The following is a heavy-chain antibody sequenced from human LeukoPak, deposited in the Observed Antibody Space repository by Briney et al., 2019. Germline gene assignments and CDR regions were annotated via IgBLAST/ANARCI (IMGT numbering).Heavy chain of an antibody. CDR1: GYFFTAYW. Sequence: GESLKISCKGSGYFFTAYWIAWVRQMPGKGLEWMGIINPGDSDTTYSPSFQGQVIISADKSINTAYLQWSSLKASDTAMYYCTAGPGWYYDYWGQGTLVTVSS. V-gene: IGHV5-51*01. CDR2: INPGDSDT. D-gene: IGHD6-13*01. J-gene: IGHJ4*02. CDR3: TAGPGWYYDY.